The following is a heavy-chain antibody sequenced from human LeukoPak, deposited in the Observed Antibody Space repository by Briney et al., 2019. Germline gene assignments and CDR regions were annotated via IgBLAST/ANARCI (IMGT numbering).Heavy chain of an antibody. Sequence: SQTLSLTCTVSGGSISSYYWSWIRQPPGKGLEWIGYIYSSGSTNYNSSLKSRVTISVDTSKNQFSLKLTSVTAADTAVYYCARSGGYSSPQNYWGQGTLVTVSS. J-gene: IGHJ4*02. V-gene: IGHV4-59*01. CDR2: IYSSGST. D-gene: IGHD6-19*01. CDR3: ARSGGYSSPQNY. CDR1: GGSISSYY.